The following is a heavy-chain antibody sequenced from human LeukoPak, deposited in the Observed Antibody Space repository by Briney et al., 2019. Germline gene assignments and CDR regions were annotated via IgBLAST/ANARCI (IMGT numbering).Heavy chain of an antibody. CDR3: AKDDCSSNSCYVNKAFDI. J-gene: IGHJ3*02. CDR2: ISYDGSNK. CDR1: GFTFSSYG. Sequence: GGSLRLSCAASGFTFSSYGMHWVRQAPGKGLEWVAVISYDGSNKYYADSVKGRFTISRDNSKNTLYLQMNSLRAEDTAVYYCAKDDCSSNSCYVNKAFDIWGQGTMVTVSS. D-gene: IGHD2-2*01. V-gene: IGHV3-30*18.